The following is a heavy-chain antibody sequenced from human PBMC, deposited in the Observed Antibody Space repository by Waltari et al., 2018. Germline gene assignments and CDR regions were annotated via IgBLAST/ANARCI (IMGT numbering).Heavy chain of an antibody. D-gene: IGHD3-22*01. V-gene: IGHV3-33*01. Sequence: QVQLVESGGGVVQPGRSLRLSCAASGFTFSSYGMHWVRQAPGQGLEWVAVIWYDGSNKYYADSVKGRFTISRDNSKNTLYLQMNSLRAEDTAVYYCARVGSTYYYDSSGYSWFDYWGQGTLVTVSS. CDR2: IWYDGSNK. CDR1: GFTFSSYG. CDR3: ARVGSTYYYDSSGYSWFDY. J-gene: IGHJ4*02.